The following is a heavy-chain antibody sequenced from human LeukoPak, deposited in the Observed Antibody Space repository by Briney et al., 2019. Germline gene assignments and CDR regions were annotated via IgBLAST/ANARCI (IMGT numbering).Heavy chain of an antibody. CDR2: IKQDGSEK. Sequence: SGRSLRLSCAASGFTFSSDWMNWVRQAPGKGLEWVANIKQDGSEKYYVDSVKGRFTISRDNAKNSLYLQMNSLRAGDTAVYYCARDLLILEYSSSWYEPFYWYFDLWGRGTLVTVSS. J-gene: IGHJ2*01. D-gene: IGHD6-13*01. V-gene: IGHV3-7*01. CDR1: GFTFSSDW. CDR3: ARDLLILEYSSSWYEPFYWYFDL.